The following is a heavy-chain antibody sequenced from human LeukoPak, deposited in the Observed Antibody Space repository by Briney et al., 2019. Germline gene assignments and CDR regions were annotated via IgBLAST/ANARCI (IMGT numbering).Heavy chain of an antibody. CDR1: GGSISSYY. V-gene: IGHV4-38-2*02. J-gene: IGHJ1*01. Sequence: SETLSLTCTVSGGSISSYYWGWIRQPPGKGLEWIGSIYHSGSTYYNPSLKSRVTISVDTSKNQFSLKLSSVTAADTAVYYCARGGHSSSWYPHWGQGTLVTVSS. D-gene: IGHD6-13*01. CDR2: IYHSGST. CDR3: ARGGHSSSWYPH.